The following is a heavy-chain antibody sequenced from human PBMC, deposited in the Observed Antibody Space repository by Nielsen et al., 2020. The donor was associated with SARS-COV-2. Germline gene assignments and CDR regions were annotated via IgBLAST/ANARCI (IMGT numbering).Heavy chain of an antibody. D-gene: IGHD6-6*01. J-gene: IGHJ6*03. CDR2: IYPGDSDT. V-gene: IGHV5-51*01. Sequence: GESLKISCKGSGYSFPTYWIGWVRQMLGKGLEWMGIIYPGDSDTRYSPSFQGQVTISADKSISTAYLQWSSLKASDTAKYYCARHTRSSSSFYYYYYMDVWGKGTTVTVSS. CDR3: ARHTRSSSSFYYYYYMDV. CDR1: GYSFPTYW.